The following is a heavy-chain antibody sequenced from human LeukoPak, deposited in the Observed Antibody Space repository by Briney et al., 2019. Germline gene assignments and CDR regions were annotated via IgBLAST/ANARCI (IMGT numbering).Heavy chain of an antibody. CDR3: ARGDYGDYVADY. D-gene: IGHD4-17*01. V-gene: IGHV4-59*06. J-gene: IGHJ4*02. CDR2: IYYSGST. CDR1: GXSISTSY. Sequence: SETLSLTCTVSGXSISTSYGSWIRQPAGKGLEWIGYIYYSGSTYYNPSLKSRVTISVDTSKNQFSLKLSSVTAADTAVYYCARGDYGDYVADYWGQGTLVTVSS.